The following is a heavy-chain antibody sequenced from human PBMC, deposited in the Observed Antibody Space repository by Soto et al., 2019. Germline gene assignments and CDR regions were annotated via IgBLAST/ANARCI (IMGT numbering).Heavy chain of an antibody. CDR2: ISWNGDSI. CDR3: AKGQYPLGYLDY. J-gene: IGHJ4*02. V-gene: IGHV3-9*01. D-gene: IGHD2-2*01. Sequence: GGSLRLSCAASGFTFGDYAMHWVRQAPGKGLEWVSGISWNGDSIGYVDSVQGRFTISRDNAKNSLYLQLNSLRPEDTALYYCAKGQYPLGYLDYWGQGTLVTVSS. CDR1: GFTFGDYA.